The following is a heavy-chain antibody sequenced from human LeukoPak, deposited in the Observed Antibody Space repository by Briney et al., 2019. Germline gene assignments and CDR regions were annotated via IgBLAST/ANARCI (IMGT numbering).Heavy chain of an antibody. CDR2: INSDGSWT. V-gene: IGHV3-74*01. CDR1: GNYW. Sequence: QTGGSVRLSCAASGNYWMHWVRQAPGKGLVWVSHINSDGSWTSYADSVKGRFTISKDNAKNTVYLQMNNLRAEDTAVYYCVSFYETYWGRGTLVTVSS. J-gene: IGHJ4*02. D-gene: IGHD2/OR15-2a*01. CDR3: VSFYETY.